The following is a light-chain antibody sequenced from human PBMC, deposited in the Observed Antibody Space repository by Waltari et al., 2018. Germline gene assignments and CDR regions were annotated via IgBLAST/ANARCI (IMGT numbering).Light chain of an antibody. CDR3: AAWDDSLNGWV. CDR2: RTN. CDR1: TSNIGSHT. Sequence: QSVLTQPPSASGTPGQRVPISCSGSTSNIGSHTVNWYQQLPGTAPKLLIFRTNQRPSGVPARFSGSQSGTSASLAVSGLQSEDEADYYCAAWDDSLNGWVFGGGTKLTVL. J-gene: IGLJ3*02. V-gene: IGLV1-44*01.